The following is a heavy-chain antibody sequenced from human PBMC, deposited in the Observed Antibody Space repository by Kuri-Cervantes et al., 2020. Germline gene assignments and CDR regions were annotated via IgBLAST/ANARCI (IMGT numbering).Heavy chain of an antibody. CDR2: IYYSGST. D-gene: IGHD3-22*01. CDR3: ARVFRSGYYYLYAFDI. Sequence: LRLSCAASGFTFSSYAMHWIRQPPGKGLEWIGYIYYSGSTYYNPSLKSRVTISVDTSKNQFSLKLSSVTAADTAVYYCARVFRSGYYYLYAFDIWGQGTMVTVSS. CDR1: GFTFSSYAMH. V-gene: IGHV4-30-4*01. J-gene: IGHJ3*02.